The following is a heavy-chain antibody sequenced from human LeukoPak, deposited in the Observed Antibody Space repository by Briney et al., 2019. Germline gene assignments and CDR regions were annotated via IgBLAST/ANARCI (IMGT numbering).Heavy chain of an antibody. V-gene: IGHV4-34*01. D-gene: IGHD2-2*01. CDR2: INHSGST. CDR1: GGSFSGYY. J-gene: IGHJ2*01. CDR3: ARGIVLVPAAKEYFDL. Sequence: SETLSLTCAVYGGSFSGYYWSWVRQPPGKGREWVGEINHSGSTNYNPSLKSRVTISVDTSKNQFSLKLSSVTAADTSVYYCARGIVLVPAAKEYFDLWGRGTLVTVSS.